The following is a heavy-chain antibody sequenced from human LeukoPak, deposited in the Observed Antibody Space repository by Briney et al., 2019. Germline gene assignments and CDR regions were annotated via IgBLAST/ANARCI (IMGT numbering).Heavy chain of an antibody. Sequence: GGSLRVSCAASGFTFSSFSMNWVRQAPGKGLEWVAFIRYDGSNKYYADSVKGRFTISRDNSKNTLFLQMNSLTAEDTAVYYCAKGEADLDYWGQGTLVTVSS. CDR1: GFTFSSFS. D-gene: IGHD1-26*01. CDR2: IRYDGSNK. V-gene: IGHV3-30*02. CDR3: AKGEADLDY. J-gene: IGHJ4*02.